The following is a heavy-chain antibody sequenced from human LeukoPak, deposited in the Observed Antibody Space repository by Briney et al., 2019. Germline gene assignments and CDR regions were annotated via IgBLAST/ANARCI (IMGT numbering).Heavy chain of an antibody. CDR2: IYYSGGT. Sequence: KTSETLSLTCTVSGDSISSYYWSWIRQPPGKGLEWIGYIYYSGGTNYNPSLKSRVTISVDTSKNQFSLKLSSVTAADTAVYYCARGGIIAAADWGQGTLVTVSS. V-gene: IGHV4-59*01. J-gene: IGHJ4*02. D-gene: IGHD6-13*01. CDR1: GDSISSYY. CDR3: ARGGIIAAAD.